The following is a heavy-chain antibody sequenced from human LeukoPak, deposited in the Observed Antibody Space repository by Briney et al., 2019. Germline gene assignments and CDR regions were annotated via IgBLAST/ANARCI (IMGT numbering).Heavy chain of an antibody. Sequence: ESGGSLRLSCAASGFTFSSYAMHWVRQAPGKGLEWVAVISYDGSNKYYADSVKGRFTISRDNSKNTLYLQMNSLRAEDTAVYYCARGRLQQWLVQFYWGQGTLVTXSS. CDR3: ARGRLQQWLVQFY. CDR1: GFTFSSYA. J-gene: IGHJ4*02. D-gene: IGHD6-19*01. V-gene: IGHV3-30-3*01. CDR2: ISYDGSNK.